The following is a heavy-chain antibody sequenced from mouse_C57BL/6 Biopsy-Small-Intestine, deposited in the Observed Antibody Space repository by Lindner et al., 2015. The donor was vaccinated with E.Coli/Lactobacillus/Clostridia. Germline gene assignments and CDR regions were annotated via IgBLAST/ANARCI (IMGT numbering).Heavy chain of an antibody. J-gene: IGHJ2*01. CDR3: ARPSYYSSYLNY. Sequence: VQLQESGPELVKPGASVKMSCRASGYKFTTYVMHWVKQKPGQGLEWIGYINPHNDGTKYNEKFKGKATLTSDKSSSIAYMELSSLTSEDSAVYYCARPSYYSSYLNYWGQGTTLTVSS. CDR1: GYKFTTYV. V-gene: IGHV1-14*01. D-gene: IGHD2-12*01. CDR2: INPHNDGT.